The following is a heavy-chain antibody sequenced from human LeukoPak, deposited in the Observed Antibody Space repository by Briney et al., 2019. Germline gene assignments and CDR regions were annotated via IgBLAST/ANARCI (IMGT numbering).Heavy chain of an antibody. CDR3: ARASPRYCSSTSCYYYAFDI. CDR2: ISYDGSNK. J-gene: IGHJ3*02. V-gene: IGHV3-30-3*01. CDR1: GFTFSSYA. Sequence: PGGSLRLSCAASGFTFSSYAMHWVRQAPGKGLEWVAVISYDGSNKYYADSVKGRFTISRDNSKNTLYLQMNSLRAEDTAVYYCARASPRYCSSTSCYYYAFDIWGQGTMVTVSS. D-gene: IGHD2-2*01.